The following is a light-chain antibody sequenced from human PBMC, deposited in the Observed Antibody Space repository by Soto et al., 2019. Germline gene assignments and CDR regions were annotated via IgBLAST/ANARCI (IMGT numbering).Light chain of an antibody. Sequence: DIVMTQSPDSLAVSLGERATINCKSSQSILYSSNNKNYLAWYQQKAGQPPKLLIYWASTRESGVPDRFSGSGSGTDFTLTISSLQAEDVAVYYCQQCYSLPFTFGGGTKVEIK. CDR3: QQCYSLPFT. CDR2: WAS. V-gene: IGKV4-1*01. CDR1: QSILYSSNNKNY. J-gene: IGKJ4*01.